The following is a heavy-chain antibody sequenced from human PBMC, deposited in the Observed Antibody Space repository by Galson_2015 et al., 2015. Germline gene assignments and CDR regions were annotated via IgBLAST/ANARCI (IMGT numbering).Heavy chain of an antibody. CDR2: IDGSGSTT. Sequence: SLRLSCAASGFAFSPNGMTWVRQVPGKGLEWVSSIDGSGSTTWYTDSVKGRFTISRDNSKNTLYLQMNSLRAEDTAVYYCANWDYYNSSGYSWGQGTLVTVS. V-gene: IGHV3-23*01. CDR3: ANWDYYNSSGYS. CDR1: GFAFSPNG. D-gene: IGHD3-22*01. J-gene: IGHJ4*02.